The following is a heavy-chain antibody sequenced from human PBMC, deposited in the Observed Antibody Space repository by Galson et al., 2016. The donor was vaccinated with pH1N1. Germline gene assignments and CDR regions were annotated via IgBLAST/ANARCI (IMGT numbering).Heavy chain of an antibody. V-gene: IGHV3-7*01. D-gene: IGHD6-19*01. CDR2: IKQDGSEK. J-gene: IGHJ4*02. CDR3: ARALAVAESY. Sequence: SLRLSCAASGFTFSNYWMNWVRQAPGKGLEWVANIKQDGSEKYYVDSVKGRVTISRDNAKNSVYLQMNSLRVEDTAVYYCARALAVAESYWGQGTLVTVSS. CDR1: GFTFSNYW.